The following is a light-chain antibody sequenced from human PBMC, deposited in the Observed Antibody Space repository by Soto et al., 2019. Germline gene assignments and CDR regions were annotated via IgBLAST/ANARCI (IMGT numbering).Light chain of an antibody. CDR2: GAS. V-gene: IGKV3-15*01. CDR3: QQYYNWPPLT. Sequence: EIVMTQSPATLSVSPGERATLSCRASQSVSSNLAWYQQKPGQAPRLLIYGASTRATGVPARFSGSGSGTEFTLTISSLQSEDFAVYSCQQYYNWPPLTFGGGTKVDIK. J-gene: IGKJ4*01. CDR1: QSVSSN.